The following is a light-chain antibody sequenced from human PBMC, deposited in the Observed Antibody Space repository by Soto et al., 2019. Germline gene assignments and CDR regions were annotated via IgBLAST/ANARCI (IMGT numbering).Light chain of an antibody. CDR3: QQYYSYYT. J-gene: IGKJ2*01. CDR2: DAS. V-gene: IGKV1-5*01. CDR1: QSVSSW. Sequence: DIQMTQSPSTLSASVGDRVTITCRASQSVSSWLAWYQQKPGKAPKLLIYDASSLESGVPSRFSGSGSGTDFTLTMSSLQPDDFATYYCQQYYSYYTFGQGTQLEIK.